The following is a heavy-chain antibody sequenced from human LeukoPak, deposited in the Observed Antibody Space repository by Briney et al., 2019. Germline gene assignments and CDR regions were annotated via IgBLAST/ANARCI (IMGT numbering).Heavy chain of an antibody. J-gene: IGHJ4*02. Sequence: GGSLRLSCAAPGFTFSSYAMSWVRQAPGKGLEWVSAISGSGGSTYYADSVKGRFTISRDNSKNTLYLQMNSLRAEDTAVYYCAKDEWGVVPAANFDYWGQGTLVTVSS. CDR1: GFTFSSYA. CDR3: AKDEWGVVPAANFDY. CDR2: ISGSGGST. D-gene: IGHD2-2*01. V-gene: IGHV3-23*01.